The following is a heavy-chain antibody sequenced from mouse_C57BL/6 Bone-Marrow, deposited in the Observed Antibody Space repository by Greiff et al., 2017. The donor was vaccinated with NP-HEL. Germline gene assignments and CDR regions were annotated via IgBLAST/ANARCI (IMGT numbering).Heavy chain of an antibody. Sequence: VQLQQPGAELVRPGSSVKLSCKASGYTFTSYWMDWVKQRPGQGLEWIGNIYPSDSETHYNQKFKDKATLTVDKSSSTAYMQLSSLTSEDSAVSYCARGGITTVIATQWIYFDYWGQGTTLTVSS. D-gene: IGHD1-1*01. V-gene: IGHV1-61*01. CDR1: GYTFTSYW. CDR3: ARGGITTVIATQWIYFDY. CDR2: IYPSDSET. J-gene: IGHJ2*01.